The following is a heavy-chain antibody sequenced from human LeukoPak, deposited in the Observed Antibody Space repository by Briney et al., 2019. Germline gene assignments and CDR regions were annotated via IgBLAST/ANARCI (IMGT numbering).Heavy chain of an antibody. CDR1: GGSFSGYY. CDR2: INHSGST. J-gene: IGHJ5*02. D-gene: IGHD6-19*01. Sequence: PSETLSLTCAVYGGSFSGYYWSWIRQPPGKGLEWIGEINHSGSTNYNPSLKSRVTISVDTSKNQFSLKLSSVTAADTAVYYCARQGDDIAVAGHNWFDPWGQGTLVTVPS. V-gene: IGHV4-34*01. CDR3: ARQGDDIAVAGHNWFDP.